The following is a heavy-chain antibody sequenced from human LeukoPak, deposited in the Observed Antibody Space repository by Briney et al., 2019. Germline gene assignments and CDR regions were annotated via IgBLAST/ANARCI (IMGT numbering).Heavy chain of an antibody. Sequence: SETLSLTCAVYGGSFSGYYWSWIRQPPGKGLEWIGEINHSGSTNYNPSLKSRVTISVDTSKNQFSLKLSSVTAADTAVYYCARVRPTQSRYNYGNNWFDPWGQGTLVTVSS. CDR2: INHSGST. V-gene: IGHV4-34*01. J-gene: IGHJ5*02. D-gene: IGHD5-18*01. CDR1: GGSFSGYY. CDR3: ARVRPTQSRYNYGNNWFDP.